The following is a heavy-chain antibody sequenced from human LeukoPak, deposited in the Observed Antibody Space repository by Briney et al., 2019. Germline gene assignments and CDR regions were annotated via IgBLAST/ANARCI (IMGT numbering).Heavy chain of an antibody. V-gene: IGHV1-18*01. CDR2: ISAYNGNT. D-gene: IGHD6-13*01. J-gene: IGHJ5*02. Sequence: GASVTVSYKASGYTFTSYGISWVRQAPRQGREWMGWISAYNGNTNYAQKLQGRVTMTTDTSTSTAYMELRSLRSDDTAVYYCARVYSSSWPHHNWFDPWGQGTLVTVSS. CDR3: ARVYSSSWPHHNWFDP. CDR1: GYTFTSYG.